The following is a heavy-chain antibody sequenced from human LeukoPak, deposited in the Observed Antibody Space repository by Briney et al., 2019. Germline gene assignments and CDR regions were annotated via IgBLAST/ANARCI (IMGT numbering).Heavy chain of an antibody. CDR2: INWNGGST. V-gene: IGHV3-20*04. J-gene: IGHJ4*02. CDR1: GFTFDDYG. D-gene: IGHD5-18*01. Sequence: PGGSLRLSCAASGFTFDDYGMSWVRQAPGKGLEWVSGINWNGGSTGYADSVKGRFTISRDNAKNSLFLQMNSLRAEDTALYYCARQRGYGYIQDFDYWGQGTLVTVSS. CDR3: ARQRGYGYIQDFDY.